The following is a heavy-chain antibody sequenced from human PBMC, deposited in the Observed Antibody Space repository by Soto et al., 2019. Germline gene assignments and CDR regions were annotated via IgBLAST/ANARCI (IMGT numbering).Heavy chain of an antibody. J-gene: IGHJ4*02. D-gene: IGHD2-15*01. CDR1: GFTFSSYE. Sequence: PGGSLRLSCAASGFTFSSYEMNWVRQAPGKGLEWVSYISSSGSTIYYADSVKGRFTISRDNAKNSLYLQMNSLRAEDTAVYYCARVGRVAAFDYWGQGTLVTVSS. CDR3: ARVGRVAAFDY. V-gene: IGHV3-48*03. CDR2: ISSSGSTI.